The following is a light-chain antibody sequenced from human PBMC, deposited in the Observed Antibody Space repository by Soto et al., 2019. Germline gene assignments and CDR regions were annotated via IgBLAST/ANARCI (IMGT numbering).Light chain of an antibody. V-gene: IGLV1-47*01. CDR1: SSTIGSNN. CDR3: STWDDSLSSVL. Sequence: VLTQPPSASGTPGQRVTVSCSGSSSTIGSNNVAWYKKLAGSAPKLLIYENDQRPSGVPDRFSGSKSGTSASLAISGLRPEDEATYYCSTWDDSLSSVLFGGGTKLTVL. CDR2: END. J-gene: IGLJ2*01.